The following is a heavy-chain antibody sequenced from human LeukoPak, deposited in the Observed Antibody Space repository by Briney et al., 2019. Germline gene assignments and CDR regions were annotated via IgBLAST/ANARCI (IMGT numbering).Heavy chain of an antibody. CDR1: GFTFTSYP. Sequence: SGGSLRLSCAPPGFTFTSYPISWVRPAPGKGLEWLSPMSGSGGSTDYADSVKGRFTISRDNSKNTLYLQMNSLRAEDTAVYYCAKDPGVVVRNRYFQHWGQGTLVTVSS. CDR2: MSGSGGST. J-gene: IGHJ1*01. D-gene: IGHD3-22*01. CDR3: AKDPGVVVRNRYFQH. V-gene: IGHV3-23*01.